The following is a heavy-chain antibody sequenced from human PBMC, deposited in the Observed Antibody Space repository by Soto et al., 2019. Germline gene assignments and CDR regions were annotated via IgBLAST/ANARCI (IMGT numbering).Heavy chain of an antibody. Sequence: EVQLVESGGGLVQPGGSLRLSCAASGFNFGGSWMTWVRQALGKGLEWLAKINPDGSGEYYVDSVKGRFTISRDNAKSSLFFQMHSLRDEDTAVYFCARENYFRLDYWGQGTLVTVSS. CDR3: ARENYFRLDY. D-gene: IGHD1-7*01. J-gene: IGHJ4*02. CDR2: INPDGSGE. CDR1: GFNFGGSW. V-gene: IGHV3-7*04.